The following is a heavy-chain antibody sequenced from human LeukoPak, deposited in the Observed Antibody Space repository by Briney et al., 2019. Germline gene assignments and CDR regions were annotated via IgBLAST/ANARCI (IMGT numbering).Heavy chain of an antibody. V-gene: IGHV4-59*11. J-gene: IGHJ4*02. CDR2: IYYTGTT. Sequence: SETLSLTCTVSGGSLSSHYWSWVRQPPGKGLELIGHIYYTGTTFYNPSLNSRVTISLDTSRNQFSLRLTSVTAADTAVYYCARFSSGCSTASCHLAYWGQGTLVTVSS. D-gene: IGHD1-26*01. CDR3: ARFSSGCSTASCHLAY. CDR1: GGSLSSHY.